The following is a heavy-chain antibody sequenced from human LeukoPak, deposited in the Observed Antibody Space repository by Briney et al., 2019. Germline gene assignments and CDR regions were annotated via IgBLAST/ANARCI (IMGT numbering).Heavy chain of an antibody. V-gene: IGHV3-48*03. CDR3: ARDSPYYDSSGYYPSGAFDI. CDR2: ISSSGSTI. Sequence: GSLRLSCATSGFPFRSYEMNRVRPAPGKGLEWVSYISSSGSTIYYADSVKGRFTISRDNAKNSLYLQMNSLRAEDTAVYYCARDSPYYDSSGYYPSGAFDIWGQGTMVTVSS. J-gene: IGHJ3*02. D-gene: IGHD3-22*01. CDR1: GFPFRSYE.